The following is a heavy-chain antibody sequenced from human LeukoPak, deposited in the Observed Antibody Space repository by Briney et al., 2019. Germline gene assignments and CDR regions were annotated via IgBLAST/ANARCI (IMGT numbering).Heavy chain of an antibody. CDR2: FYHSGST. CDR1: GYSITSGYY. D-gene: IGHD3-3*01. J-gene: IGHJ4*02. Sequence: PSETLSLTCSVSGYSITSGYYWGCIRQPPREGLQWIGSFYHSGSTYYNPSLKSRVTISVDTSNNQFSLKLRPLTAADTAVYYCARVLPPFWSGLDYWGQGTLVTVSS. V-gene: IGHV4-38-2*02. CDR3: ARVLPPFWSGLDY.